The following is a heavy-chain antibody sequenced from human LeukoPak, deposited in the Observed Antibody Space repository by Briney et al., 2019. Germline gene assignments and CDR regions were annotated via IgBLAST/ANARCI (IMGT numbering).Heavy chain of an antibody. D-gene: IGHD6-19*01. V-gene: IGHV4-39*01. CDR3: AIPVAGPLYFDY. J-gene: IGHJ4*02. CDR1: GGSISSSSYY. CDR2: IYYSGST. Sequence: SETLSLTCTVSGGSISSSSYYWGWIRQPPGKGLEWIGSIYYSGSTYYNPSLKSRVTISVDTSKNQFSLKLSSVTAADTAAYYCAIPVAGPLYFDYWGQGTLVTVSS.